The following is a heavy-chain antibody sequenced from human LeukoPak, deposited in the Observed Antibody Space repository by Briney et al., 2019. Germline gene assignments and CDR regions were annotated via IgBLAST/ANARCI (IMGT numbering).Heavy chain of an antibody. Sequence: GESLKISCKGSGYKFTTYWIGWVRQVPGKGLEWMGIIYPGDSDTRYSPSFQGQVTISADKSISSAYLQWSSLKASDTAMYHCARHDSAPDYWGQGTLVTVSS. D-gene: IGHD6-6*01. V-gene: IGHV5-51*01. J-gene: IGHJ4*02. CDR3: ARHDSAPDY. CDR2: IYPGDSDT. CDR1: GYKFTTYW.